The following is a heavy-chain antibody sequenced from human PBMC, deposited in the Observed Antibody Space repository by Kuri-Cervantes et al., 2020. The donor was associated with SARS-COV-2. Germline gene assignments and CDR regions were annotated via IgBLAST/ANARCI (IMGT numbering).Heavy chain of an antibody. CDR2: ISHDGKNK. D-gene: IGHD2-21*01. Sequence: GESLKISCAASGFNFSRTDMHWVRQAPGKGLEGVAVISHDGKNKKCIASGKCRFTISRDNSQNTLYLHMKSLRSEDTAMYYCAKDRVGVQDFWGQGTLVTVSS. V-gene: IGHV3-30*18. J-gene: IGHJ4*02. CDR3: AKDRVGVQDF. CDR1: GFNFSRTD.